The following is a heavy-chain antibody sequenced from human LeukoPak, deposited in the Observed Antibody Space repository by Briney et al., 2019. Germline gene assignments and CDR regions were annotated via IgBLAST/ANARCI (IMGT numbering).Heavy chain of an antibody. V-gene: IGHV3-66*01. CDR2: IYSGGST. J-gene: IGHJ6*02. Sequence: PGGSLRLSCAASGFTVSSNYMSWVRQAPREGLEWVSVIYSGGSTYYADSVKGRFTISRDNSKNTLYLQMNSLRAEDTAVYYCARCYSYGLGYGMDVWGQGTTVTVSS. D-gene: IGHD5-18*01. CDR1: GFTVSSNY. CDR3: ARCYSYGLGYGMDV.